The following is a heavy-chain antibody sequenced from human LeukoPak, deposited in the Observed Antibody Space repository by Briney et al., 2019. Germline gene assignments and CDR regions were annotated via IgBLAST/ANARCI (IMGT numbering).Heavy chain of an antibody. J-gene: IGHJ4*02. V-gene: IGHV3-30*04. Sequence: GGSLRLSCVTSGFIFRNYAMHWIRQTPGKGLEWVAVVFYDGTIQYYADSVKGRFTISRDNSKNTVYLQMSSLRTEDTSLYYCARDPRGPTGYDSPSRDTFDYWGQGTLVTVSS. CDR1: GFIFRNYA. CDR3: ARDPRGPTGYDSPSRDTFDY. CDR2: VFYDGTIQ. D-gene: IGHD3-22*01.